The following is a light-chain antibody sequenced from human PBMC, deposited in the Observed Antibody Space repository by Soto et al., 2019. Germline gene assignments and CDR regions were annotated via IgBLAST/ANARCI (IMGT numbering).Light chain of an antibody. CDR2: NNA. Sequence: QSVLKQPPSVSGAPGQRVTISCTGSKSNIGANYDVHWYQQFPRTAPKLLIFNNAIRPSGVPERFSGSKSGTSASLAITGLQTEDEADYYCQSYDTGLLGLLFGTGTKVTVL. J-gene: IGLJ1*01. CDR3: QSYDTGLLGLL. V-gene: IGLV1-40*01. CDR1: KSNIGANYD.